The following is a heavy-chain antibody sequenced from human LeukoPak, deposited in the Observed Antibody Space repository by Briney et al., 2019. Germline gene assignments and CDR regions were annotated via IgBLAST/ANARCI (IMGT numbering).Heavy chain of an antibody. CDR2: IWYDGSNK. V-gene: IGHV3-33*06. J-gene: IGHJ4*02. CDR1: GFTFSSYG. Sequence: GRSLRLSCAASGFTFSSYGMHWVRQAPGKGLEWVAVIWYDGSNKYYADSVKGRFTISRDNSKNTLYLQMNSLRAEDTAVYYCAKLPRSGYFYFDYWGQGTLVTVSS. CDR3: AKLPRSGYFYFDY. D-gene: IGHD3-3*01.